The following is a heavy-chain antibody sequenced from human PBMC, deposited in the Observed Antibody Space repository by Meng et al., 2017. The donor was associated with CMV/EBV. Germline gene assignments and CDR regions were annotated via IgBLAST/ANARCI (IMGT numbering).Heavy chain of an antibody. Sequence: GESLKISCAASGFTFSSYWMHWVRQAPGKGLGWVSRINSDGSSTSYADSVKGRFTISRDNAKNTLYLQMNSLRAEDTAVYYCARGARGLVLRFLEWLSVDYWGQGTLVTVSS. D-gene: IGHD3-3*01. J-gene: IGHJ4*02. CDR3: ARGARGLVLRFLEWLSVDY. CDR1: GFTFSSYW. V-gene: IGHV3-74*01. CDR2: INSDGSST.